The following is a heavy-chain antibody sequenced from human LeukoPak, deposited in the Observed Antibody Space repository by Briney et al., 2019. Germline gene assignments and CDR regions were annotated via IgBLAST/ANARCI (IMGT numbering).Heavy chain of an antibody. V-gene: IGHV3-21*01. D-gene: IGHD3-10*01. CDR2: IDSSGGYM. CDR3: AKDRAFGQFLWGNDY. Sequence: GGSLRLSCEASGFTFNTYSMNWARQAPGKGLEWVSSIDSSGGYMFYADSVKGRFTISRDNSKNTLYLQMNSLRAEDTALYYCAKDRAFGQFLWGNDYWGQGTLVTVSS. J-gene: IGHJ4*02. CDR1: GFTFNTYS.